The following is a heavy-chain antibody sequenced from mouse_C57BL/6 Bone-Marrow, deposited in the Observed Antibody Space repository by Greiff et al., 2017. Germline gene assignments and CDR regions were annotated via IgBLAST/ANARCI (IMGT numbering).Heavy chain of an antibody. V-gene: IGHV3-6*01. CDR2: NSYDGSN. J-gene: IGHJ2*02. CDR1: GYSITSGYF. Sequence: EVQLQQSGPGLVKPSQSLSLSCTVTGYSITSGYFRYWIRQLPGNILEWMGFNSYDGSNNYNQSLKNRLSITRDTSKNQLFLKLSSVTTEDTATYYCARDVYYCGSAIDYGGQGTSLTVSS. CDR3: ARDVYYCGSAIDY. D-gene: IGHD1-1*01.